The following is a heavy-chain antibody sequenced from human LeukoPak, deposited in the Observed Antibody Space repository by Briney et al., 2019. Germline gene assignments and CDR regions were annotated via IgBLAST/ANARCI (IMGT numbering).Heavy chain of an antibody. D-gene: IGHD6-6*01. J-gene: IGHJ4*02. CDR3: ARDGARQGAYFDY. Sequence: GGSLILSCAASGFTFSSYSMNWVRQAPGKGLEWVSSISSSSSYIYYADSVKGRFTISRDNAKNSLYLQMNSLRAEDTAVYYCARDGARQGAYFDYWGQGTLVTVSS. CDR1: GFTFSSYS. CDR2: ISSSSSYI. V-gene: IGHV3-21*01.